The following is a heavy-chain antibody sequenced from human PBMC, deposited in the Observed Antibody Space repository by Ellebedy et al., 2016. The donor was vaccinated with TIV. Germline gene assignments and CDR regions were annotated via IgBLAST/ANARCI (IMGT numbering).Heavy chain of an antibody. CDR2: ISGSGGST. V-gene: IGHV3-23*01. Sequence: GESLKISCAASGFTFSSYAMSWVRQAPGKGLEWVSSISGSGGSTYYADSVKGRFTISRDNAKNSLYLQMTSLRAEDTAVYDCARERVVLGICDYWGQGTLVTVSS. CDR3: ARERVVLGICDY. J-gene: IGHJ4*02. D-gene: IGHD1-1*01. CDR1: GFTFSSYA.